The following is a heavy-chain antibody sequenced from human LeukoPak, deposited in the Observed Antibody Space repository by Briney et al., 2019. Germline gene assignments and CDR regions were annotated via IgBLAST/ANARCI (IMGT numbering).Heavy chain of an antibody. CDR1: GFTFSSYW. J-gene: IGHJ4*02. CDR3: ARESGSGSYSSY. Sequence: PGGSLRLSCAASGFTFSSYWMSGVRQAPGEGLEGVAKIKQDGSEKSYVDYVTGRFTISRDNAKNSLYLQMHSLRAEDTAVYYCARESGSGSYSSYWGQGTMVTVSS. D-gene: IGHD1-26*01. CDR2: IKQDGSEK. V-gene: IGHV3-7*01.